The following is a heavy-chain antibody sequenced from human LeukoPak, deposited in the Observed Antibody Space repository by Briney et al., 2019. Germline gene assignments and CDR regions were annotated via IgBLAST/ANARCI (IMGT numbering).Heavy chain of an antibody. CDR1: GGSISSGGYY. D-gene: IGHD7-27*01. CDR3: ARARNWGWGFFDY. J-gene: IGHJ4*02. Sequence: PSETLSLTCTVSGGSISSGGYYWSWIRQPPGKGLEWIGYIYYSGSTYYNPSLKSRVTISVDTSKNQFSLKLSSVTAADTAVFYCARARNWGWGFFDYWGQGTLVTVSS. V-gene: IGHV4-30-2*01. CDR2: IYYSGST.